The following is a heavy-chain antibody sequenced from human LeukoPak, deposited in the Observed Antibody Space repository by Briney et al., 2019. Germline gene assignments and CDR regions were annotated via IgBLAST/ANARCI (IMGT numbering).Heavy chain of an antibody. Sequence: PSQTLALTCTVSGGSISGYYWGWMRQRPGRGLQWIGFISETGSTDYNPPLEGRITMSVDNSRNQVSLRVRYATAADTAIYYCARHRRKYTREYHFDSWGQGILVSVSS. CDR2: ISETGST. V-gene: IGHV4-31*02. CDR3: ARHRRKYTREYHFDS. CDR1: GGSISGYY. D-gene: IGHD6-6*01. J-gene: IGHJ4*02.